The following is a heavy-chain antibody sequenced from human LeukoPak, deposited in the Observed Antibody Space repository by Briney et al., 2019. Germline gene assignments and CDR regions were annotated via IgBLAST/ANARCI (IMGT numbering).Heavy chain of an antibody. J-gene: IGHJ6*02. CDR3: ARIAAGLVTYYYYGMDV. V-gene: IGHV4-34*01. Sequence: SETLSLTCAVYGGSFSGYYWSWIRQPPGKGLEWIGEINHSGSTNYNPSLKSRVTISVDTSKNQFSLKLSSVTAADTAVYYCARIAAGLVTYYYYGMDVWGRGTTVTVSS. CDR2: INHSGST. CDR1: GGSFSGYY. D-gene: IGHD6-13*01.